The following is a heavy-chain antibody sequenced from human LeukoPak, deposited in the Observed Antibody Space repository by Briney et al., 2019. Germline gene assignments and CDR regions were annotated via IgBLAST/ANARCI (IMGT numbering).Heavy chain of an antibody. CDR1: LFTFSFYA. CDR2: ISDCGRNT. D-gene: IGHD4-23*01. J-gene: IGHJ6*03. V-gene: IGHV3-23*01. Sequence: GWSLRLSLAASLFTFSFYAMNWVRPAPGRGVAWVSGISDCGRNTYYSHSVKGRFNICRDNSKNTLYQQMNSLRTEDTAVYYCARGQTTVVTHPRIYYYYMDVWGKGTTVTVSS. CDR3: ARGQTTVVTHPRIYYYYMDV.